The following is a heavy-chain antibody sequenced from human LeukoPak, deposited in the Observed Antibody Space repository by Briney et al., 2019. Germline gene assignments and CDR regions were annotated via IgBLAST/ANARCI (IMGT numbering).Heavy chain of an antibody. CDR2: IYYSGST. Sequence: SETLSLTCTVSGGSISSYYWSWIRQPPGKGLEWIGYIYYSGSTNYNPSLKSRVTISVDTSKNQFSLKLSSVTAADTAVYYCARSGYDILTGSQKYYYYYYMDVWGKGTTVTVSS. D-gene: IGHD3-9*01. J-gene: IGHJ6*03. V-gene: IGHV4-59*01. CDR1: GGSISSYY. CDR3: ARSGYDILTGSQKYYYYYYMDV.